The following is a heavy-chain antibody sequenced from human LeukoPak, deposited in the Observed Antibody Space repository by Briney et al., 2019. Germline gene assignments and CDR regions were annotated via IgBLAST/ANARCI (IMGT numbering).Heavy chain of an antibody. V-gene: IGHV3-33*01. J-gene: IGHJ4*02. Sequence: GRSLRLSCAASGFTFSSYGMHWVRQAPGKGLEWVAVIWYDGSNEYYADSVKGRFTISRDNPKNTLYLQMNSLRAEDTAVYYCARGSYGSGSYYDYWGQGTLVTVSS. CDR1: GFTFSSYG. CDR2: IWYDGSNE. CDR3: ARGSYGSGSYYDY. D-gene: IGHD3-10*01.